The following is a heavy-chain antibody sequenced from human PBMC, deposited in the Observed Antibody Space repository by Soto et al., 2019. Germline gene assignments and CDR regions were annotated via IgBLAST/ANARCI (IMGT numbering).Heavy chain of an antibody. CDR2: INPSGGST. CDR1: GYTFTRYY. J-gene: IGHJ4*02. Sequence: GASVKVSCKASGYTFTRYYMHWVRQAPGQGLEWMGIINPSGGSTSCAEKFQGRVTMTRDTSTSTVYMELSSLRSEDTAVYYCARESMSAREVDPYWGQGTLVTVSS. V-gene: IGHV1-46*01. CDR3: ARESMSAREVDPY. D-gene: IGHD1-26*01.